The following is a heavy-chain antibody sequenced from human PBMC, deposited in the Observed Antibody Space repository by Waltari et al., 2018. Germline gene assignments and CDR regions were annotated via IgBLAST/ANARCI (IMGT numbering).Heavy chain of an antibody. CDR1: GGSISRSRYY. D-gene: IGHD5-12*01. V-gene: IGHV4-39*01. Sequence: QLQLQESGPGLVKPSETLSLTCTVSGGSISRSRYYWGWLRPPPGKGLEWIGSIDYSGSTYYNPSLKSRVTISVDTSKNQFSLKLSSVTAADTAVYYCARQLMGDGYNFGAFDIWGQGTMVTVSS. CDR3: ARQLMGDGYNFGAFDI. CDR2: IDYSGST. J-gene: IGHJ3*02.